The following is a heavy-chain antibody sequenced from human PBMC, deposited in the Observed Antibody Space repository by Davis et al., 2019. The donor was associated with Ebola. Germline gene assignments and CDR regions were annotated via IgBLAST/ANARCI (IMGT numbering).Heavy chain of an antibody. J-gene: IGHJ6*02. CDR1: AYTFSRFA. CDR3: AGNSVTTRLDYYGMDV. CDR2: INAGNGNT. D-gene: IGHD4-17*01. V-gene: IGHV1-3*01. Sequence: AASAQISCYASAYTFSRFAIHWVRQAPGQRLEWLGWINAGNGNTIYSQNFQGRVTITRDTSASTVYMELSSLRSEDTAVYYCAGNSVTTRLDYYGMDVWGQGTTVTVSS.